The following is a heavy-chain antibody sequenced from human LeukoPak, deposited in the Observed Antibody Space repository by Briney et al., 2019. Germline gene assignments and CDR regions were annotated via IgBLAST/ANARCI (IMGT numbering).Heavy chain of an antibody. J-gene: IGHJ4*02. V-gene: IGHV5-51*01. D-gene: IGHD1-26*01. CDR2: IYPGDSDT. CDR1: GYSFTSYW. Sequence: GESLKISCKGSGYSFTSYWIGWVRQMPGKGLEWVGIIYPGDSDTRYSPSFQGQVTISADKSLSTAYLQWSGLKASDTAMYYCARGSGSYHTAYMNWGQGSPVTVSS. CDR3: ARGSGSYHTAYMN.